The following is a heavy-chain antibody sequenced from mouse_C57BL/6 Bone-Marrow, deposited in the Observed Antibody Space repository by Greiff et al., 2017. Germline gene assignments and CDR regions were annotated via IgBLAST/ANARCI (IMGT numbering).Heavy chain of an antibody. CDR1: GYKITDDE. CDR3: TTGTTAQANSNDNGY. D-gene: IGHD3-2*02. CDR2: IDPETGGT. V-gene: IGHV1-15*01. Sequence: VQLQQSGAELVRPGASVTLSCKASGYKITDDEMHWVKQTPEHGLEWIGAIDPETGGTDYEQKLQGKAIITADKSSSTAYMELSSLTSEDTAVYYCTTGTTAQANSNDNGYWGHGATVT. J-gene: IGHJ4*01.